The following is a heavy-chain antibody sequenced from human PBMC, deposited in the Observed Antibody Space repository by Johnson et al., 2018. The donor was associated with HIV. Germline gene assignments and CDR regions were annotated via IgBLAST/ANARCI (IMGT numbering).Heavy chain of an antibody. J-gene: IGHJ3*02. Sequence: VQLVESGGGLIQPGGSLRLSCAASGFTVSSNYMSWVRKAPGKGLEWVSVIYNDGNTYYADSVKGRFTISRDNSKNTLYLQMNSLRAEDTAVYYCARGGIRGYSYGPGAFDIWGQGTMVTVSS. CDR1: GFTVSSNY. CDR3: ARGGIRGYSYGPGAFDI. D-gene: IGHD5-18*01. CDR2: IYNDGNT. V-gene: IGHV3-53*01.